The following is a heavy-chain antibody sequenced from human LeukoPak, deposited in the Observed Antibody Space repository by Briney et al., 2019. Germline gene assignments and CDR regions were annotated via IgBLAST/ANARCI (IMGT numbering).Heavy chain of an antibody. D-gene: IGHD3-10*01. Sequence: SETLSLTCTVSGGSISSSSYYWGWIRQPPGKGLEWIGSIYYSGSTNYNPSLKSRVTISVDTSKNQFSLKLSSVTAADTAVYYCARGVIYSDVLLWFGESYYDTFDIWGQGTMVTVSS. CDR2: IYYSGST. CDR3: ARGVIYSDVLLWFGESYYDTFDI. J-gene: IGHJ3*02. CDR1: GGSISSSSYY. V-gene: IGHV4-39*07.